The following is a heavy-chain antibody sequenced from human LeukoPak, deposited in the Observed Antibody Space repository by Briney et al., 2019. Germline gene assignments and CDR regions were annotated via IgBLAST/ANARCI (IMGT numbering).Heavy chain of an antibody. D-gene: IGHD3-3*01. Sequence: GGSLRLSCAASGFTVSSNYMSWVRQAPGKGLEWVSVIYSGGSTYYADSVKGRFTISRDNSKNTLYLQMNSLRAEDTAVYYCARGRGGFWRTEIDYWGQGTLVTVS. CDR2: IYSGGST. CDR1: GFTVSSNY. CDR3: ARGRGGFWRTEIDY. V-gene: IGHV3-53*01. J-gene: IGHJ4*02.